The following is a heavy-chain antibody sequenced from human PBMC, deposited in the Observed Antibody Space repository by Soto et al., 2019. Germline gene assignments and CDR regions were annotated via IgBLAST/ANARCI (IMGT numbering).Heavy chain of an antibody. V-gene: IGHV4-39*01. Sequence: QLQLQESGPGLVKPSETLSLTCTVSGGSISSRGYYWGWIRQPPGKGLEWIGTIYYSGSTYYNPXLKSXXTXXXXXXXXXXXXXXXXXXXXXXXXXXXXXXXWFDPWGQGTLVTVSS. CDR3: XXXXWFDP. J-gene: IGHJ5*02. CDR1: GGSISSRGYY. CDR2: IYYSGST.